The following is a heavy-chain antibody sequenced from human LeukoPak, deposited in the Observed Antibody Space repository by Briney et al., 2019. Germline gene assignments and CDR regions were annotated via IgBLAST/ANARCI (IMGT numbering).Heavy chain of an antibody. V-gene: IGHV1-69*13. CDR3: ARVGDYGSGSYFFDY. CDR1: GGTFSSYA. CDR2: IIPIFGTA. J-gene: IGHJ4*02. D-gene: IGHD3-10*01. Sequence: SVKVSCKASGGTFSSYAISWVRQAPGQGLECMGGIIPIFGTANYAQKFQGRVTITADESTSTAYMELSSLRSEDTAVYYCARVGDYGSGSYFFDYWGQGTLVTVSS.